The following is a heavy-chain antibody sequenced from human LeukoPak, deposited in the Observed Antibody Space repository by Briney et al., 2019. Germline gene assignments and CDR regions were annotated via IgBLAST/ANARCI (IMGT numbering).Heavy chain of an antibody. CDR3: ARDQGYCSRTNYCYYYYMDV. J-gene: IGHJ6*03. D-gene: IGHD2-2*01. CDR1: GFTLSTYS. Sequence: GGSLRLSCAASGFTLSTYSINWVRQAPGKGLEWVSYISTTSNTIHYADSVKGRFTISRDNAKNSLYLQMSSLRAEDTAVYYCARDQGYCSRTNYCYYYYMDVWGKGTTVTVSS. CDR2: ISTTSNTI. V-gene: IGHV3-48*04.